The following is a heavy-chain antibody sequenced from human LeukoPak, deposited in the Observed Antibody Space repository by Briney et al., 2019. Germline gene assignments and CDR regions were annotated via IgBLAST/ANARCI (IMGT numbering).Heavy chain of an antibody. V-gene: IGHV3-23*01. Sequence: PGGSLRLSCAASGFTFSSYAMSWVRQAPGKGLEWVSAISGSGGSTYYADSVKGRFTISRDNSRNTLFLQMNSLRADDTAVYYCARVGYNYDLGNDFDIWGQGTVVTVSS. CDR1: GFTFSSYA. J-gene: IGHJ3*02. CDR3: ARVGYNYDLGNDFDI. CDR2: ISGSGGST. D-gene: IGHD1-20*01.